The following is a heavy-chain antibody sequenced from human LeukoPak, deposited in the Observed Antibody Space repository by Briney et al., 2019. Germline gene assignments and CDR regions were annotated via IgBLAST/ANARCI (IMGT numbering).Heavy chain of an antibody. CDR1: GYTFTGYY. J-gene: IGHJ4*02. CDR2: IIPILGIA. Sequence: ASVKVSCKASGYTFTGYYMHWVRQARGQGLEWMGRIIPILGIANYAQKFQGRVTITADKSTSTAYMELSSLRSEDTAVYYCARAYCGGDCPQFGYWGQGTLVTVSS. D-gene: IGHD2-21*02. V-gene: IGHV1-69*04. CDR3: ARAYCGGDCPQFGY.